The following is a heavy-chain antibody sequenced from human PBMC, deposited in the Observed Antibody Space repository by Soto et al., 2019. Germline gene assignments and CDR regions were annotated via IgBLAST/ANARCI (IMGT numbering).Heavy chain of an antibody. D-gene: IGHD3-22*01. J-gene: IGHJ6*02. CDR3: ARDLTGTYYYDSSGYRYGMDV. Sequence: LTCTVSGGSISSYYWSWIRQPPGKGLEWIGYIYYSGSTNYNPSLKSRVTISVDTSKNQFSLKLSSVTAADTAVYYCARDLTGTYYYDSSGYRYGMDVWGQGTTVTVSS. V-gene: IGHV4-59*01. CDR1: GGSISSYY. CDR2: IYYSGST.